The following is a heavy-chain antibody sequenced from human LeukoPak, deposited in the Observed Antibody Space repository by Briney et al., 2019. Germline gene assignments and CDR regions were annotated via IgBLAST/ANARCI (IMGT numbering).Heavy chain of an antibody. CDR2: ISRIGTT. J-gene: IGHJ5*02. Sequence: SETLSHTCAISGGSFRNGYWWSWVRQSPGKGLEFIGQISRIGTTNYNPSLRSRVSISMDKSQNLFSLNLTSVTAADTAVYYCARETDYSHPNYFDPWGQGTLVTVSS. D-gene: IGHD4-11*01. V-gene: IGHV4-4*02. CDR1: GGSFRNGYW. CDR3: ARETDYSHPNYFDP.